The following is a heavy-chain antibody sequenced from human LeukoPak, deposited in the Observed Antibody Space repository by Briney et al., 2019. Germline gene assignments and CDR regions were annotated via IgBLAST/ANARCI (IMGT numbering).Heavy chain of an antibody. CDR2: ISWNSGSI. CDR3: AEVRDSGGYRYFDY. CDR1: GFTFDDYA. D-gene: IGHD3-22*01. V-gene: IGHV3-9*03. J-gene: IGHJ4*02. Sequence: GRSLRLSCAASGFTFDDYAMHWVRQAPGKGLEWVSGISWNSGSIGYADSVKGRFTISRDNAKNSLYLQMNSLRAEDMALYYCAEVRDSGGYRYFDYWGQGTLVTVSS.